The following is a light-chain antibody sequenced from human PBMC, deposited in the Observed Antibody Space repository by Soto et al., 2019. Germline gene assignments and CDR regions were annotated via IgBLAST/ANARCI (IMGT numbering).Light chain of an antibody. V-gene: IGKV3-20*01. J-gene: IGKJ1*01. CDR1: QSVSSSY. CDR3: QQYGSSHPWT. Sequence: EIVLTQSPGTLSLSPGERATLSCRASQSVSSSYLAWYQQKPGQAPRLLIYGASSRATGIPDRFSGSGSGTDFTLTISRLEPEDFALYYCQQYGSSHPWTFGQGTKVEIK. CDR2: GAS.